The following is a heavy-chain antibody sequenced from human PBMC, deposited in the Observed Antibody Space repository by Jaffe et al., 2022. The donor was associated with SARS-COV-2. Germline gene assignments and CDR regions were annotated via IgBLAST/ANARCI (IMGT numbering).Heavy chain of an antibody. CDR2: IYYSGST. V-gene: IGHV4-39*01. CDR1: GGSISSSSYY. Sequence: QLQLQESGPGLVKPSETLSLTCTVSGGSISSSSYYWGWIRQPPGKGLEWIGSIYYSGSTYYNPSLKSRVTISVDTSKNQFSLKLSSVTAADTAVYYCARSQGDSSVGYWGQGTLVTVSS. J-gene: IGHJ4*02. CDR3: ARSQGDSSVGY. D-gene: IGHD3-22*01.